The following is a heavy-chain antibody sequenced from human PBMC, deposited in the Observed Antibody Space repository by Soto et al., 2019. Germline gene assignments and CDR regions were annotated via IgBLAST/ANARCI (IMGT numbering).Heavy chain of an antibody. Sequence: PGGSLRLSCAASGFTFSSYSMNWVRQAPGKGLEWVSYISSSSSTIYYADSVKGRFTISRDNAKNSLYLQMNSLRAEDTAVYYCARGVLRFLEWLLLLGWFDPWGQGTLVTVSS. CDR2: ISSSSSTI. D-gene: IGHD3-3*01. V-gene: IGHV3-48*01. J-gene: IGHJ5*02. CDR1: GFTFSSYS. CDR3: ARGVLRFLEWLLLLGWFDP.